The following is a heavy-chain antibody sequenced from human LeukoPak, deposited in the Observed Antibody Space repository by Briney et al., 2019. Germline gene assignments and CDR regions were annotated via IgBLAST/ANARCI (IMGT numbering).Heavy chain of an antibody. D-gene: IGHD1-26*01. Sequence: GGSLRLSCAASGFTFSTYIMKWVRQPPGKGLAWVSSIDSGGNYIDYADSVKGRFTISRDNAKNSLYLQMNSLRAEDTAVYYCARETSGNYYFDSWGQGTLVTVSS. CDR1: GFTFSTYI. CDR2: IDSGGNYI. CDR3: ARETSGNYYFDS. V-gene: IGHV3-21*01. J-gene: IGHJ4*02.